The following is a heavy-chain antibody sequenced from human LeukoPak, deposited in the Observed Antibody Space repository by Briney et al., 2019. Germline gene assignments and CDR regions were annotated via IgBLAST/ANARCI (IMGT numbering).Heavy chain of an antibody. CDR3: ARVLTIVGATPLGY. CDR2: MNPNSGNT. V-gene: IGHV1-8*01. CDR1: GYTFTSYD. J-gene: IGHJ4*02. D-gene: IGHD1-26*01. Sequence: GASVKVSCKASGYTFTSYDINWVRQATGQGLEWMGWMNPNSGNTGYAQKFQGRVTMTRNTSISTAYMGLSSLRSEDTAVYYCARVLTIVGATPLGYWGQGTLVTVSS.